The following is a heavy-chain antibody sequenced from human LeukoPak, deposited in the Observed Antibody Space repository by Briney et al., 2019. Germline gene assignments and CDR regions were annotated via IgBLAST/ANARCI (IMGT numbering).Heavy chain of an antibody. CDR2: ISSSSSYI. V-gene: IGHV3-21*01. J-gene: IGHJ6*03. D-gene: IGHD6-13*01. Sequence: PGGSLRLSCAASGFTFSTYNMNWVRQAPGKGLEWVSSISSSSSYIYYADSVKGRFTISRDNAKNSLYLQMNSLRAEDTDVYYCARLDRADYSTSPVPYYNYYMNAWDKGTTVIVSS. CDR3: ARLDRADYSTSPVPYYNYYMNA. CDR1: GFTFSTYN.